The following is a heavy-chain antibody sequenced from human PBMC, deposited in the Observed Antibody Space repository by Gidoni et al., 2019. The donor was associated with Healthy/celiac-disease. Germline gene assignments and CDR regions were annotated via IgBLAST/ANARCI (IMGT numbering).Heavy chain of an antibody. CDR2: ISVSGGST. D-gene: IGHD3-3*01. V-gene: IGHV3-23*01. Sequence: EVQLLESGGGLVQPGGSLRLSCAASGFTFSSYAMSWVRQAPGKGLEWVSAISVSGGSTYYADSVKGRFTISRDNSKNTLYLQMNSLRAEDTAVYYCAKGGDFWSGYHLDYWGQGTLVTVSS. CDR3: AKGGDFWSGYHLDY. CDR1: GFTFSSYA. J-gene: IGHJ4*02.